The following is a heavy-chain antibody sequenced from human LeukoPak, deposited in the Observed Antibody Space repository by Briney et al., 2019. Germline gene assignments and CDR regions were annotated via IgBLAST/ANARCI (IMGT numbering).Heavy chain of an antibody. Sequence: GGSLRLSCAASGFTFSSYSMNWVRQAPGKGLEWVSYISSSSSTIYYADSVKGRFTISRDNAKNSLYLQMNSLRAEETAVYYCARDRGIAVADYFDYWGQGTLVTVSS. CDR2: ISSSSSTI. D-gene: IGHD6-19*01. CDR1: GFTFSSYS. V-gene: IGHV3-48*01. J-gene: IGHJ4*02. CDR3: ARDRGIAVADYFDY.